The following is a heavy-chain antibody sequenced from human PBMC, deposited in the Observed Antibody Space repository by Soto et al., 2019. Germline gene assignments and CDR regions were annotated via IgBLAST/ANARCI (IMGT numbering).Heavy chain of an antibody. V-gene: IGHV4-39*01. J-gene: IGHJ2*01. CDR1: GGSISSSSYY. Sequence: SETLSLTCTVSGGSISSSSYYWGWIRQPPGKGLEWIGNIYHRGSTYYNPSLKSRVTISVDTSKNQFSLKLTSVTAADTAVYYCASRTGGGNFDLWGRGTLVTVSS. CDR2: IYHRGST. CDR3: ASRTGGGNFDL. D-gene: IGHD1-26*01.